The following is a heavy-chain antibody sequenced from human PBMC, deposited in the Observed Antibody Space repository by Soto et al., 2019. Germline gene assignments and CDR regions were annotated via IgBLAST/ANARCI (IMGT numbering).Heavy chain of an antibody. D-gene: IGHD5-12*01. J-gene: IGHJ6*02. CDR2: IWYDGSNK. CDR3: GSSGYDGWRYYYGMDV. CDR1: GFTFSSYG. Sequence: QVQLVESGGGVVQPGRSLRLSCAASGFTFSSYGMHWVRQAPGKGLEWVAVIWYDGSNKYYADSVKGRFTISRDNSKNPLYQLMNSLGAENAALYYCGSSGYDGWRYYYGMDVWGQGTTVTVSS. V-gene: IGHV3-33*01.